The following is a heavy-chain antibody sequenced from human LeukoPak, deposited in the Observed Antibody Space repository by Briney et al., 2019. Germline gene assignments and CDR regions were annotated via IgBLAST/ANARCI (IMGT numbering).Heavy chain of an antibody. D-gene: IGHD3-10*01. Sequence: LIREPPGEGLGGVGDNYYSGSTNYNPSLKSRVTISVDTSKNQFSLKLSSVTAADTAVYYCARGRLLLWFGPEYGMDVWGQGTTVTVSS. J-gene: IGHJ6*02. CDR3: ARGRLLLWFGPEYGMDV. CDR2: NYYSGST. V-gene: IGHV4-59*12.